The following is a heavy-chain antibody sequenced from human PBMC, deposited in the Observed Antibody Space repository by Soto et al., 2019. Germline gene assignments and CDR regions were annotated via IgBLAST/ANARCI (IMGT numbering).Heavy chain of an antibody. D-gene: IGHD2-15*01. Sequence: QITLKESGPTLVKPTQPLTLTCSFSGFSLTTDGVGVGWFRQPPGEALEGLAHIYWDDGERYSPSLKTRLTITKDPSKNKVILIRTSMAPVETATYCFAHTRNLISEDAHVRDFDSWGQGTLVTVSS. CDR1: GFSLTTDGVG. CDR2: IYWDDGE. J-gene: IGHJ4*02. CDR3: AHTRNLISEDAHVRDFDS. V-gene: IGHV2-5*02.